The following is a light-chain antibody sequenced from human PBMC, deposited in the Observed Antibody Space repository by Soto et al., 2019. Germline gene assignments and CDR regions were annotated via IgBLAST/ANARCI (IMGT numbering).Light chain of an antibody. Sequence: VMTQAPATLSVSPGERATLSCRASQTINNNVAWYQLKDGQVPRLVIYGASTRATDIPARFSGSGSGTEFTLTITSLQSEDFAVYYCQEYNNWHPITFGGGTKVDIK. CDR1: QTINNN. CDR3: QEYNNWHPIT. CDR2: GAS. J-gene: IGKJ4*01. V-gene: IGKV3-15*01.